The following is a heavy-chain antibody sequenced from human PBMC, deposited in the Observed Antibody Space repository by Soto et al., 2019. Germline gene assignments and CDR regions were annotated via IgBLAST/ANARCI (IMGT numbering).Heavy chain of an antibody. J-gene: IGHJ4*02. CDR3: TASPGLDQRSHDY. D-gene: IGHD3-10*01. CDR1: GFSFSGSA. V-gene: IGHV3-73*02. CDR2: IRNKPNDYAT. Sequence: EVQLVESGGGLVQPGGSLKLSGAASGFSFSGSAMHWVRQASGKGMEWVGRIRNKPNDYATLYAASVKGRFAISRDDSQNTAYLQMNSLKTEDTAVYYCTASPGLDQRSHDYWGQGTLVTVSS.